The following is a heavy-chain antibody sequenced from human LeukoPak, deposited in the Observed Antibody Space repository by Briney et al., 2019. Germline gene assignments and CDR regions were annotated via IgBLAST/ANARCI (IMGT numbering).Heavy chain of an antibody. CDR2: INPSGGST. J-gene: IGHJ4*02. Sequence: ASVKVSCKASGGTFSSYAISWVRQAPGQGLEWMGIINPSGGSTSYAQKFQGRVTMTRDTSTNTVYMELSSLRSEDTAVYLCARATLSDYYFNYWGQGTLVTVSS. V-gene: IGHV1-46*01. CDR1: GGTFSSYA. CDR3: ARATLSDYYFNY.